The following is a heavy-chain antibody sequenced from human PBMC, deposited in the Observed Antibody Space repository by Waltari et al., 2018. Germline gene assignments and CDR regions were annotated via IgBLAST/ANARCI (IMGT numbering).Heavy chain of an antibody. V-gene: IGHV3-33*01. D-gene: IGHD3-10*01. CDR3: ARRGSGSLNFDY. J-gene: IGHJ4*02. CDR2: IWYDGSNK. Sequence: QVQLVESGGGVVQPGRSLRLSCAASGFTFRRLCLTSVRQAPGKGLEWVAVIWYDGSNKYYADSVKGRFTISRDNSKNTLYLQMNSLRAEDTAVYYCARRGSGSLNFDYWGQGTLVTVSS. CDR1: GFTFRRLC.